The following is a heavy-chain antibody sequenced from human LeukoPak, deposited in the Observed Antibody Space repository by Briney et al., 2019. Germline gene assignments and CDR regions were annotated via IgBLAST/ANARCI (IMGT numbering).Heavy chain of an antibody. CDR3: VRGPVRGANLFDAFDI. CDR2: IYTSGSS. CDR1: GGSISSYY. Sequence: PSETLSPTCTVSGGSISSYYWSWIRQPAGKGLEWIGRIYTSGSSNYNPSLKSRVTMSEDTSKNQLSLKLSSVTAADTAVYYCVRGPVRGANLFDAFDIWGQGTVVTVSS. V-gene: IGHV4-4*07. D-gene: IGHD3-10*01. J-gene: IGHJ3*02.